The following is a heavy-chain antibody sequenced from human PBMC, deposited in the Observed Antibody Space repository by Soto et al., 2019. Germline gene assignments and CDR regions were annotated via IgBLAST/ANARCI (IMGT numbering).Heavy chain of an antibody. Sequence: QVQPVESGGGVVQPGRSLRLSCAASGFTFSSYAMHWVRQAPGKGLEWVAVISYDGSNKYYADSVKGRFTISRDNSKNTLYLQMNSLRAEDTAVYYCARDNGGLRYFDWFVEPDYWGQGTLVTVSS. CDR3: ARDNGGLRYFDWFVEPDY. J-gene: IGHJ4*02. CDR1: GFTFSSYA. V-gene: IGHV3-30-3*01. D-gene: IGHD3-9*01. CDR2: ISYDGSNK.